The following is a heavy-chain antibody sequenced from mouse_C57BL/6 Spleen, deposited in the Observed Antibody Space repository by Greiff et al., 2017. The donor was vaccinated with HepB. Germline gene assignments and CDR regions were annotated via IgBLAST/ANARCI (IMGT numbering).Heavy chain of an antibody. D-gene: IGHD2-2*01. V-gene: IGHV7-3*01. CDR1: GFTFTDYY. Sequence: EVKLMESGGGLVQPGGSLSLSCAASGFTFTDYYMSWVRQPPGKALEWLGFIRNKANGYTTEYSASVKGRFTISRDNSQSILYLQMNALRAEDSATYYCARYRRLPYYAMDYWGQGTSVTVSS. CDR3: ARYRRLPYYAMDY. CDR2: IRNKANGYTT. J-gene: IGHJ4*01.